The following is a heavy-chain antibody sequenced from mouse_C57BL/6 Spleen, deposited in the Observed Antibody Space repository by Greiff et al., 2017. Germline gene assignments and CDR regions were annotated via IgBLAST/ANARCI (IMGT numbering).Heavy chain of an antibody. V-gene: IGHV1-50*01. J-gene: IGHJ3*01. D-gene: IGHD2-1*01. Sequence: QVQLQQPGAELVKPGASVKLSCKASGYTFTSYWMQWVKQRPGQGLEWIGEIDPSDSYTNYNQKFKGKATLTVDTSSSTAYMQLSSLTSEDSAVYYCARLSYGNYPAWFAYWGPGTLVTVSA. CDR1: GYTFTSYW. CDR2: IDPSDSYT. CDR3: ARLSYGNYPAWFAY.